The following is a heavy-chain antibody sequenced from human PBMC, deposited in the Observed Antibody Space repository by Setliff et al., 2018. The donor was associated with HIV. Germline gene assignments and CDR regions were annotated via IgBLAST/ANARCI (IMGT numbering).Heavy chain of an antibody. CDR3: ARGGRWGAD. J-gene: IGHJ4*02. CDR2: IYTSGST. V-gene: IGHV4-4*09. CDR1: DGPINSFY. D-gene: IGHD1-26*01. Sequence: SETLSLTCTVSDGPINSFYWSWIRQPPGKGLEWIGYIYTSGSTNYNPSLKSRVTISVDTSKNQFSLKLSSMTAPDTAVYYCARGGRWGADWGQGTLVTVSS.